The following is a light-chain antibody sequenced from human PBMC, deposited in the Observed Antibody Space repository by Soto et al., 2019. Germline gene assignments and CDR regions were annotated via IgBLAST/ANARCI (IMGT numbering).Light chain of an antibody. CDR3: QSYDSSLSGWV. V-gene: IGLV1-40*01. CDR1: SSNIGAGYD. J-gene: IGLJ3*02. CDR2: GNS. Sequence: QSVLTQPPSVSGAPGRRVTSSCTGSSSNIGAGYDVHWYQQLPGTAPKLLIYGNSNRPSGVPDRFSGSKSGTSASLAITGLQAEDEADYYCQSYDSSLSGWVFGGGTKVTVL.